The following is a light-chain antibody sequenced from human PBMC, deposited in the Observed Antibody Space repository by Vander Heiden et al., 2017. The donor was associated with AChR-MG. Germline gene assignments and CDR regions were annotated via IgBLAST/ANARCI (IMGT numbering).Light chain of an antibody. V-gene: IGKV3-20*01. J-gene: IGKJ3*01. Sequence: EIVLTQSPRTLSLSPGERATLSCRASQNISSNYLAWYQHKPGQAPRLLIYDASSRATGIPDRFSGSGSGTDFTLTISRLEPEDFAVYFCQQYITAPSFGPGTKVDVK. CDR1: QNISSNY. CDR3: QQYITAPS. CDR2: DAS.